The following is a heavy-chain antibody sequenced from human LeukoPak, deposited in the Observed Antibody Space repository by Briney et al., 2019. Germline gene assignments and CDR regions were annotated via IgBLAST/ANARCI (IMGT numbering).Heavy chain of an antibody. CDR1: GFTFNSYA. D-gene: IGHD3-10*01. V-gene: IGHV3-30*18. J-gene: IGHJ4*02. CDR2: ISYDGSDK. CDR3: AKDEPASYSPSDY. Sequence: PGGSLRLSCAASGFTFNSYAMHWVRQAPGKGLNWVAFISYDGSDKYFADSVEGRFTISRDNSKNTLYLQMNSLRPEDTAVYYCAKDEPASYSPSDYWGRGTLVTVSS.